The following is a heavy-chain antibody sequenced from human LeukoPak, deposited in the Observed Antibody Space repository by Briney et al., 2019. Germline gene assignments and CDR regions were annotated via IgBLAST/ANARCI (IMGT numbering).Heavy chain of an antibody. CDR1: GFTFSNYW. V-gene: IGHV3-7*01. CDR3: VRGSGWLTER. CDR2: IKQDGSDE. D-gene: IGHD6-19*01. Sequence: GGSLRLSCAATGFTFSNYWMNWVRQAPGKGLEWVANIKQDGSDENYVDSVEGRFTISRDNAKNSLYLQMTSLREEDTAVYYCVRGSGWLTERWGQGTLDTVSS. J-gene: IGHJ4*02.